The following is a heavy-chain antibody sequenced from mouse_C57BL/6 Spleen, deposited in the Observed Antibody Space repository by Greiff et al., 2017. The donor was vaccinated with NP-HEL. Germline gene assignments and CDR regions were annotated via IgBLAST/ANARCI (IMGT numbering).Heavy chain of an antibody. Sequence: EVMLVESGGGLVQPKVSLKLSCAASGFSFNTYAMNWVRQAPGKGLEWVARIRSKSNNYATYYADSVKDRFTISRDDSESMLYLQMNNLKTEDTAMYYCVRHGYYSNLYYAMDYWGQGTSVTVSS. J-gene: IGHJ4*01. D-gene: IGHD2-5*01. CDR3: VRHGYYSNLYYAMDY. CDR2: IRSKSNNYAT. CDR1: GFSFNTYA. V-gene: IGHV10-1*01.